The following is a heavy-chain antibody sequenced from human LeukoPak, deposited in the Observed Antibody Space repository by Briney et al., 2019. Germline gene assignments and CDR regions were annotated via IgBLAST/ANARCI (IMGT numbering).Heavy chain of an antibody. V-gene: IGHV3-9*01. J-gene: IGHJ4*02. D-gene: IGHD6-19*01. CDR1: GFTFDDYA. Sequence: GGSLRLSCAASGFTFDDYAMHWVRHAPGKGLEWVSGISWNSGSIGYADSVKGRFTISRDNAKNSLYLQMNSLRAEDTALYYCAKDMAGIAVASFDYWGQGTLVTVSS. CDR3: AKDMAGIAVASFDY. CDR2: ISWNSGSI.